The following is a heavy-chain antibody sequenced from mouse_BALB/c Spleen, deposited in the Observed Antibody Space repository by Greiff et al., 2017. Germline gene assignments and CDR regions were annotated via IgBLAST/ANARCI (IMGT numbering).Heavy chain of an antibody. CDR3: ARKGGWYFDV. CDR2: IWSGGST. Sequence: VQLVESGPGLVQPSQSLSFTCTVSGFSLNSYGVHGVRQSPGKGLEWLGVIWSGGSTDDNAAFISRLSISKDNSKSQVFFKMNSLQANDTAIYYCARKGGWYFDVWGAGTTVTVSA. J-gene: IGHJ1*01. CDR1: GFSLNSYG. V-gene: IGHV2-2*02.